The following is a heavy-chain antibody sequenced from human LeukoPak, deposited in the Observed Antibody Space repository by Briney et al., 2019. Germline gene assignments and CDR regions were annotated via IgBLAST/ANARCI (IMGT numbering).Heavy chain of an antibody. Sequence: PSESLSLTCTVSGGSISSSSYYWGWLRQPPGKGLEWFGSIYYSGSTYYNPFLKSRATISVDTSKNQFSLKLSSVTAADTDVYYCVSHYNDYGDYGAFEIWGQGTMVTVSS. V-gene: IGHV4-39*01. D-gene: IGHD4-17*01. CDR2: IYYSGST. CDR3: VSHYNDYGDYGAFEI. CDR1: GGSISSSSYY. J-gene: IGHJ3*02.